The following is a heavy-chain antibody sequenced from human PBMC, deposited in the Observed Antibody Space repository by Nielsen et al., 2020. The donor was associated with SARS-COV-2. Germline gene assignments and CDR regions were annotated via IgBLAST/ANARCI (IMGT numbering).Heavy chain of an antibody. CDR1: GFALSAYG. V-gene: IGHV3-48*02. J-gene: IGHJ6*03. Sequence: GESLKISCTASGFALSAYGMDWVRQVPGRGLEWLAHIRMSDGATQYADSVRGRFTISRDNAKNSLYLQMNSLGDEDTAVYFCAKELEVCCHYMDVWGKGTTVTVSS. D-gene: IGHD5/OR15-5a*01. CDR2: IRMSDGAT. CDR3: AKELEVCCHYMDV.